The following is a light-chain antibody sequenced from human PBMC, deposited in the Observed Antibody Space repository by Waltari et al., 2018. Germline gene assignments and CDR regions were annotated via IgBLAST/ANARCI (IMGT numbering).Light chain of an antibody. CDR2: RNN. CDR1: SSNIASNY. V-gene: IGLV1-47*01. J-gene: IGLJ3*02. CDR3: AAWDDSLSGWV. Sequence: QSVLTQPPSASGTPGQRVTISWSGSSSNIASNYVSWYQPLPGTAPKLLIYRNNQRPSGVPDRFSGSKSGTSASLAISGLRSEDEADYYCAAWDDSLSGWVFGGGTKLTVL.